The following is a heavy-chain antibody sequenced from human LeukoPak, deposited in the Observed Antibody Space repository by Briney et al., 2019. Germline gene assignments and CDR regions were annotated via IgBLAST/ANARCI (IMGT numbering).Heavy chain of an antibody. CDR3: ARERPDYGDFDY. CDR2: IYYSGST. CDR1: GGSISSGDYY. J-gene: IGHJ4*02. D-gene: IGHD4-17*01. V-gene: IGHV4-30-4*08. Sequence: SETLSLTCTVSGGSISSGDYYWSWIRQPPGKGLEWIGYIYYSGSTHYNPSLKSRVTISVDTSKNQFSLKLSSVTAADTAVYYCARERPDYGDFDYWGQGTLVTVSS.